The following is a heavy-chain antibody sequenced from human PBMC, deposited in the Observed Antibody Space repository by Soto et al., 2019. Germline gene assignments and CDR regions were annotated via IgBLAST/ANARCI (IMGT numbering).Heavy chain of an antibody. Sequence: LRLSCAASGFTFSSYSMNWVRQAPGKGLEWVSSISSSSYIYYADSVKGRFTISRDNAKNSLYLQMNSLRAEDTAVYYCARDKSSSPSSDYWYFDLWGRGTLVTVSS. J-gene: IGHJ2*01. CDR3: ARDKSSSPSSDYWYFDL. V-gene: IGHV3-21*01. D-gene: IGHD6-13*01. CDR2: ISSSSYI. CDR1: GFTFSSYS.